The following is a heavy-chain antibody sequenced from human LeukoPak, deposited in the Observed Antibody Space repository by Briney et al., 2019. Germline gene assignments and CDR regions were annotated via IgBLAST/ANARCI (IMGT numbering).Heavy chain of an antibody. D-gene: IGHD2/OR15-2a*01. CDR3: AILSWDGRGSFY. Sequence: PGGSLRLSCAASGFTFNTYSMSWVRQAPGKGLEWVSAIRSGGENTYYADSVRGRFTISRDNSRGTLSLQMNSLRAEDTAVYFCAILSWDGRGSFYWGQGTLVTVSS. CDR2: IRSGGENT. CDR1: GFTFNTYS. V-gene: IGHV3-23*01. J-gene: IGHJ4*02.